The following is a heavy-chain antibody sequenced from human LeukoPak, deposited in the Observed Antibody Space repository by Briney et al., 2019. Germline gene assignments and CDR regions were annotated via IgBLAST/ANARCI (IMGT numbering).Heavy chain of an antibody. CDR1: GFTFRSYS. CDR2: ISSSSSYI. J-gene: IGHJ4*02. D-gene: IGHD5-18*01. V-gene: IGHV3-21*01. CDR3: ARVRQPAMVNFSY. Sequence: GGSLRLSCAASGFTFRSYSMNWVRQAPGKGLEWVSSISSSSSYIYYADSVKGRFTISRDNAKNSLYLQMTSLRAEDTAVYYCARVRQPAMVNFSYCGQGTLVTVSS.